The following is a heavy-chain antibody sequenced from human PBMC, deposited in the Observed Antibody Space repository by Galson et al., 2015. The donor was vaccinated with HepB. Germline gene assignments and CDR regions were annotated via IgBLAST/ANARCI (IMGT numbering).Heavy chain of an antibody. CDR1: GGTFSSYT. D-gene: IGHD2-15*01. V-gene: IGHV1-69*02. CDR3: ARDCSGGSCPPGPRFDP. Sequence: SVKVSCKASGGTFSSYTISWVRQAPGQGLKWMGRIIPILGIANYAQKFQGRVTITADKSTSTAYMELSSLRSEDTAVYYCARDCSGGSCPPGPRFDPWGQGTLVTVSS. CDR2: IIPILGIA. J-gene: IGHJ5*02.